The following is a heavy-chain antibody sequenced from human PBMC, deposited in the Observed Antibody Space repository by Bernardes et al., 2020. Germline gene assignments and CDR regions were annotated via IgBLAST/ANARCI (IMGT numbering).Heavy chain of an antibody. D-gene: IGHD4-17*01. Sequence: VGSLRLSCAASGFTFSAYAMSWVRQAPGKGLEWVSAISGSGGNTYLADSVKGRFTISRDNSKNTLDLQMNSLRAEDTAVYYCAKAAPYGGNSGERAFDYWGQGTLVTVSS. CDR2: ISGSGGNT. J-gene: IGHJ4*02. CDR1: GFTFSAYA. CDR3: AKAAPYGGNSGERAFDY. V-gene: IGHV3-23*01.